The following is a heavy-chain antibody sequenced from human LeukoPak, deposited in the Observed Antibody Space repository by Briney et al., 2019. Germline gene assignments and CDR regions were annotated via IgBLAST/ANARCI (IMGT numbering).Heavy chain of an antibody. Sequence: GGSLRLSCAASGFTFSSYAMHWVRQAPGKGLEWVSYISSSSSTIYYADSVKGRFTISRDNAKNSLYLQMNSLRAEDTAVYYCAREGVGLRFLESVDYWGQGTLVTVSS. V-gene: IGHV3-48*01. CDR1: GFTFSSYA. CDR2: ISSSSSTI. J-gene: IGHJ4*02. CDR3: AREGVGLRFLESVDY. D-gene: IGHD3-3*01.